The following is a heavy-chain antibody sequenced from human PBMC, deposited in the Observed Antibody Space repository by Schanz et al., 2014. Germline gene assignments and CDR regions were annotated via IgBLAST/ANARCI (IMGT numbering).Heavy chain of an antibody. CDR1: GFGFSSYS. J-gene: IGHJ4*02. CDR2: ISGSSRTI. Sequence: EVQLVESGGGLIQPGGSLRLSCAASGFGFSSYSMNWVRQAPGKGLEWVSYISGSSRTIYYADSMKGRFTVSRDNAENALKLQMNSLRAEDAGHYFCARGGSGSHYRLDSWGQGTLVTVSS. CDR3: ARGGSGSHYRLDS. V-gene: IGHV3-48*01. D-gene: IGHD1-26*01.